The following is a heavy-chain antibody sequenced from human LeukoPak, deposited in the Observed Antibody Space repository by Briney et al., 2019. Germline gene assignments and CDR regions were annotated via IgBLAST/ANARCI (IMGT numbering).Heavy chain of an antibody. Sequence: KPGGSLRLSCAASGFTFSSYAMSWVRQAPGKGLEFIGTLHYSGSTYYNPSLKSRVTLSVDTSKNQFSLKLNSVTSADTAVYYCARDWDGNYDFNTFDIWGQGTMVTVSS. CDR1: GFTFSSYA. V-gene: IGHV4-39*07. CDR3: ARDWDGNYDFNTFDI. J-gene: IGHJ3*02. D-gene: IGHD3-3*01. CDR2: LHYSGST.